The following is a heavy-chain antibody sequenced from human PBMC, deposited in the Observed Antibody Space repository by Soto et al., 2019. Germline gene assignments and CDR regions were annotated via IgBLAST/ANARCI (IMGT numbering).Heavy chain of an antibody. V-gene: IGHV3-30*18. D-gene: IGHD3-10*01. CDR3: AKSGLYYYGSGRLDP. Sequence: PGGSLRLSCAASGFTFSSYGMHWVRQAPGKGLEWVAVISYDGSNKYYADSVKGRFTISRDNSKNTLYLQMNSLRAEDTAVYYCAKSGLYYYGSGRLDPWGQGTLVTVSS. CDR2: ISYDGSNK. CDR1: GFTFSSYG. J-gene: IGHJ5*02.